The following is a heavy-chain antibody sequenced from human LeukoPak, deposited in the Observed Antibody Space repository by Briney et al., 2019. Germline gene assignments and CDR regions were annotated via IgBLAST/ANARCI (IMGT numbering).Heavy chain of an antibody. V-gene: IGHV4-39*07. D-gene: IGHD1-1*01. CDR1: GGSISSSSYY. J-gene: IGHJ6*03. Sequence: PSETLSLTCTVSGGSISSSSYYWGWIRQPPGKGLEWIGSIYYSGITYYNPSLKSRVTISVDTSKNQFSLKLSSVTAADTAVYYCARSWNDGSPYYYYYMDVWGKGTTVTVSS. CDR2: IYYSGIT. CDR3: ARSWNDGSPYYYYYMDV.